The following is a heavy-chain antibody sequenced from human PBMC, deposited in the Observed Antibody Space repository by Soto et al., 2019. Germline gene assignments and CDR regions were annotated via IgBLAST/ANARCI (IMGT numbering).Heavy chain of an antibody. V-gene: IGHV4-34*01. CDR3: ARGLFPLYSSPGGCWFDP. D-gene: IGHD6-13*01. CDR2: INHSGST. Sequence: QVQLQQWGAGLLKPSETLSLTCAVYGGSFSGYYWSWIRQPPGKGLEWIGEINHSGSTNYNPSLKSRVTISVDTSKNQFSLKLSSVTAADTAVYYCARGLFPLYSSPGGCWFDPWGQGTLVTVSS. CDR1: GGSFSGYY. J-gene: IGHJ5*02.